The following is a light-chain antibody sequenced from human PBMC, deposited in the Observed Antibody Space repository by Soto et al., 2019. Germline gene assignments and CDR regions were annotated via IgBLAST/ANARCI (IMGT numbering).Light chain of an antibody. V-gene: IGLV1-40*01. J-gene: IGLJ3*02. CDR3: QSYDTTLSGLV. CDR1: ASNLGAKYA. Sequence: VLTQPPSVSGAPGQRVTISCTGSASNLGAKYAVHWYQHLPGTAPKLLIYDNIHRPSGVPDRFSGSKSDTSASLAITGLQAEDEADYYCQSYDTTLSGLVFGGGTKLTVL. CDR2: DNI.